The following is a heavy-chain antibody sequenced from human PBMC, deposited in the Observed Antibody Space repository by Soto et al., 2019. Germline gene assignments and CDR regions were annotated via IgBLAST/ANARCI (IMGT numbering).Heavy chain of an antibody. V-gene: IGHV4-59*01. CDR2: IYYSGST. D-gene: IGHD3-10*01. CDR1: GGSISSYY. J-gene: IGHJ5*02. Sequence: PSETLSLTCTVSGGSISSYYWSWIRQPPGKGLEWIGFIYYSGSTKYNPSLKSRVTISVDTSQNQLSLKLSSVTAADTAVYYCAREGAGSGKNNWFDPWGQGTLVTAPQ. CDR3: AREGAGSGKNNWFDP.